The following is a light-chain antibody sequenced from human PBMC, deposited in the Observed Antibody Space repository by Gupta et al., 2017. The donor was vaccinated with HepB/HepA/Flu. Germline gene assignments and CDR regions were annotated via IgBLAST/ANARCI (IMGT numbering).Light chain of an antibody. J-gene: IGKJ1*01. CDR1: QSISNC. CDR3: QQENSYPWT. Sequence: DIQMTQSPSTLSASVGDRVTITCRASQSISNCLAWYQQKPGKAPKLLIYKASSLESGVPSKFSGSGSGTEFTLTISSLQPDDFATYYCQQENSYPWTFGQGTKVEIK. V-gene: IGKV1-5*03. CDR2: KAS.